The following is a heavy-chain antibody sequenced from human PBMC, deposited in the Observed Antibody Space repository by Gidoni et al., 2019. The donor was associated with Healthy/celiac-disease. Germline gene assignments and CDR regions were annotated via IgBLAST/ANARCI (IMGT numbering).Heavy chain of an antibody. V-gene: IGHV3-9*01. CDR3: AKGRGDLDY. Sequence: EVQLVESGGGLVQPGRSLRLSCAASGFTFDDYAMHWVRQAPGKGLEWVSGISWNSGSIGYADSVKGRFTISRDNAKNSLNLQMNSLRAEDTALYYCAKGRGDLDYWGQGTLVTVSS. CDR1: GFTFDDYA. J-gene: IGHJ4*02. CDR2: ISWNSGSI. D-gene: IGHD4-17*01.